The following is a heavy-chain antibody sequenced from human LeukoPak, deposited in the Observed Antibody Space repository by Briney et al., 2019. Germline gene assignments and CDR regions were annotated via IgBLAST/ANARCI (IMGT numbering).Heavy chain of an antibody. Sequence: GGSLRLSCAASGFSFINYGMHWARQAPGKGLEWVTAISYDGSNKHYADSVRGRFTISRDNSKNTLYLQMNSLRSDDTAVYYCAQGGSEIYYFYHGMDVWGRGTTVTVSS. CDR1: GFSFINYG. CDR2: ISYDGSNK. J-gene: IGHJ6*02. V-gene: IGHV3-30*03. D-gene: IGHD3-10*01. CDR3: AQGGSEIYYFYHGMDV.